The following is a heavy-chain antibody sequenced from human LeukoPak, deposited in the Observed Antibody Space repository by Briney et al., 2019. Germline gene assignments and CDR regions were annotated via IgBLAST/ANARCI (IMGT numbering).Heavy chain of an antibody. CDR3: AKTYMWSIDAFHI. D-gene: IGHD2-8*02. CDR2: ITARADST. J-gene: IGHJ3*02. CDR1: GITFSRDG. V-gene: IGHV3-23*01. Sequence: GGSLRLSCAASGITFSRDGMNWVRQVPGKGLEWVSGITARADSTYYADSVKGRVTISRDNSKNTLFLQLNSLRAEDAAVYYCAKTYMWSIDAFHIWGQGTMVTVSS.